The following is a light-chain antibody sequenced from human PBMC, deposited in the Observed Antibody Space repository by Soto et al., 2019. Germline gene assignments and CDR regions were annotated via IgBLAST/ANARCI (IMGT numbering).Light chain of an antibody. J-gene: IGKJ1*01. V-gene: IGKV3-20*01. CDR2: GAS. Sequence: EILLAQSPGTLSLFRGERPTLSWRASQSVRSSYSAWYQQNPAQAPRLLIYGASSRDTGIPDRFSGSGSGTDLTLTISRLEPEDLAVYYCQQHGSYPRTFGQGTQVDIK. CDR3: QQHGSYPRT. CDR1: QSVRSSY.